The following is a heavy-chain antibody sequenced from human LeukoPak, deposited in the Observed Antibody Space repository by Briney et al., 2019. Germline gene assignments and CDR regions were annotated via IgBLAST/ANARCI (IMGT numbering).Heavy chain of an antibody. V-gene: IGHV4-61*05. CDR2: IYSTGFT. J-gene: IGHJ4*02. D-gene: IGHD6-6*01. CDR1: GGSISSNNYY. Sequence: PSETLSLTCTVSGGSISSNNYYWAWIRHPPGKGLEWIGWIYSTGFTTYNPSLKSRVTMSTDTSKNQFSLKLTSVTAADTAVYFCARFSTMAARFFDSWGQGTLVTVSS. CDR3: ARFSTMAARFFDS.